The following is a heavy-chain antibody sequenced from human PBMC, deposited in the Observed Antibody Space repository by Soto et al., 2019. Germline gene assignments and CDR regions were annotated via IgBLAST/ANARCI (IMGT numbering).Heavy chain of an antibody. D-gene: IGHD6-19*01. Sequence: GGSLRLSCAASGFTFSSYAMHWVRQAPGKGLEWVAVISYDGSNKYYADSVKGRFTISRDNSKNTLYLQMNSLRAEDTAVHYCARWFSSGWYFDYWGQGTLVTVSS. CDR3: ARWFSSGWYFDY. CDR1: GFTFSSYA. V-gene: IGHV3-30*04. CDR2: ISYDGSNK. J-gene: IGHJ4*02.